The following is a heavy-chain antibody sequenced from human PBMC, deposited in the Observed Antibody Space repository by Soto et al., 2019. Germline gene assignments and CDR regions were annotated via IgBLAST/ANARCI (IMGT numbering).Heavy chain of an antibody. D-gene: IGHD6-6*01. V-gene: IGHV3-30-3*01. CDR3: ARDGIAARLGLVAWYFQH. Sequence: GGSLRLSCAASGFTFSSYAMHWVRQAPGKGLEWVAVISYDGSNKYYADSVKGRFTISRDNSKNTLYLQMNSLRAEDTAVYYCARDGIAARLGLVAWYFQHWGQGTLVTVSS. J-gene: IGHJ1*01. CDR2: ISYDGSNK. CDR1: GFTFSSYA.